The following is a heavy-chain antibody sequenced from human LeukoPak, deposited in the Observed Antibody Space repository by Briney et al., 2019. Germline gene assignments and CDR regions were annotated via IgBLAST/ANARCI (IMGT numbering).Heavy chain of an antibody. CDR3: AKYYNSWSGYFDY. V-gene: IGHV3-23*01. CDR2: ISESGSNT. Sequence: GGSLRLSCAASGFTFSSYDMSWVRQAPGKGLECVSAISESGSNTYYADSVKGRFTISRDNSKNTLYLQMNSLRAEDTAVYFCAKYYNSWSGYFDYWGQGTLVTVSS. J-gene: IGHJ4*02. D-gene: IGHD3-3*01. CDR1: GFTFSSYD.